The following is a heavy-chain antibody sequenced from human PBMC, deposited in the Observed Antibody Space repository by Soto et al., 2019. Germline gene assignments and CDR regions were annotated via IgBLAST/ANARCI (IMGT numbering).Heavy chain of an antibody. CDR3: AGVEDEGGSYYV. Sequence: QVHLVESGGGVVQTGRSLRLSCAASGFTFNTYAMHWVRQAPGKGLEWVEVISYDGFNKYYADSVKGRFTISRDNSKNTLYLQMNSLKPEDTAVYYCAGVEDEGGSYYVWGQGTLVTVSS. CDR2: ISYDGFNK. J-gene: IGHJ4*02. V-gene: IGHV3-30*01. CDR1: GFTFNTYA. D-gene: IGHD1-26*01.